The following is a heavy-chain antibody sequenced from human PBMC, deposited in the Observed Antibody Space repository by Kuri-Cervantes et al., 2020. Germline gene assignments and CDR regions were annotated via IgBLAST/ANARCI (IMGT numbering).Heavy chain of an antibody. CDR3: AGGEYYYDSSGVK. CDR2: IYHSGST. J-gene: IGHJ4*02. D-gene: IGHD3-22*01. Sequence: GSLRLSCAVSGYSISSGYYWGWIRQPPGKGLEWIGSIYHSGSTNYNPSLNDRVTMSVDTSKNQFSLKLSSVTAADTAVYYCAGGEYYYDSSGVKWGQGTLVTVSS. V-gene: IGHV4-38-2*01. CDR1: GYSISSGYY.